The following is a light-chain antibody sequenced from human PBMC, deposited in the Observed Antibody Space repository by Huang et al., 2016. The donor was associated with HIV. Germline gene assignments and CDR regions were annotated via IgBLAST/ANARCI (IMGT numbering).Light chain of an antibody. CDR2: GAS. V-gene: IGKV3D-15*01. CDR1: QGVSNN. Sequence: EIVMTRSPATLSVSPGERATLSCRASQGVSNNIAWYQHKPGQTPRLLIHGASTRATGIAAKFSGRGSGTDFTLTITSLQPEDSAVYYCQHYNNWPPWTFGPGTQVEI. CDR3: QHYNNWPPWT. J-gene: IGKJ1*01.